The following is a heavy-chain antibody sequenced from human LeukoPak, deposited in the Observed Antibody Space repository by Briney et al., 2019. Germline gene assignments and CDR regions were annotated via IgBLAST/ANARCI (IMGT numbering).Heavy chain of an antibody. D-gene: IGHD6-6*01. CDR3: ARGAYSSSSNWFDP. CDR2: IYYSWST. V-gene: IGHV4-61*01. Sequence: SETLSLTCTVSGGSVSSGSYCWSWIRQPPGKGLEWIGYIYYSWSTNYNPSLKSRISISLDTSKNQFSLKLSSVTAADTAVYYCARGAYSSSSNWFDPWGQGTLVTVSS. CDR1: GGSVSSGSYC. J-gene: IGHJ5*02.